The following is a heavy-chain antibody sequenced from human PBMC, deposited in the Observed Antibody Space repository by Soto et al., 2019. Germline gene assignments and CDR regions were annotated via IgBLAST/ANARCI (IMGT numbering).Heavy chain of an antibody. CDR1: GFTFSHHA. J-gene: IGHJ6*02. Sequence: PGGSRRLSWAASGFTFSHHAMHWVRQAPGKGRGWFAIIWNDGSNKFYAGSVKGRFAISRDNSKNTVYLQMNTLSAEDTAVYYCARALFPDVDIYAMDVWGQGTTVTVSS. CDR2: IWNDGSNK. V-gene: IGHV3-33*01. CDR3: ARALFPDVDIYAMDV. D-gene: IGHD2-2*03.